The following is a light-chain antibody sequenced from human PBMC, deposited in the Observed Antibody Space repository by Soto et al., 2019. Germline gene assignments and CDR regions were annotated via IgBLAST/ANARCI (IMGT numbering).Light chain of an antibody. Sequence: DIQMTQSPSSLSASVGDRDTITCQASQDISNYLNWYLQKPGKAPKLLIYDASNLETGVPSRFSGSASGTDFTFTISSLQPEDIATYYCQQYDNLPPFTFGPGTKVDIK. CDR2: DAS. CDR1: QDISNY. J-gene: IGKJ3*01. CDR3: QQYDNLPPFT. V-gene: IGKV1-33*01.